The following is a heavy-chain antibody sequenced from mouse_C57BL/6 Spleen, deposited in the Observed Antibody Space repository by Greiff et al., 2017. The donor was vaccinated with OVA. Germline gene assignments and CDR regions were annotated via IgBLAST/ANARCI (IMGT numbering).Heavy chain of an antibody. CDR2: IDPSDSYT. D-gene: IGHD1-1*01. CDR1: GYTFTSYW. CDR3: ARKDYGSSYGAMDY. Sequence: QVQLQQPGAELVRPGTSVKLSCKASGYTFTSYWMHWVKQRPGQGLEWIGVIDPSDSYTNYNQKFKGKATLTVDTSSSTAYMQLSSLTSEDSVVYYCARKDYGSSYGAMDYWGQGTSVTVSS. V-gene: IGHV1-59*01. J-gene: IGHJ4*01.